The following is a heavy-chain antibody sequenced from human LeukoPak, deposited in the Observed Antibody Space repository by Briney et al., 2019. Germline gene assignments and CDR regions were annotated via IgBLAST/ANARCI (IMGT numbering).Heavy chain of an antibody. CDR1: GFTVSSNY. CDR3: ARLDYSGSFYFDY. J-gene: IGHJ4*02. D-gene: IGHD1-26*01. Sequence: PGGSLRLSCVASGFTVSSNYMSWVRQAPGKGLEWGSVIYSGGSTYYADSVKGRFTISRDNSKNTLYLQMNSLRAEDTAVYYCARLDYSGSFYFDYWGQGTLVTVSS. V-gene: IGHV3-53*01. CDR2: IYSGGST.